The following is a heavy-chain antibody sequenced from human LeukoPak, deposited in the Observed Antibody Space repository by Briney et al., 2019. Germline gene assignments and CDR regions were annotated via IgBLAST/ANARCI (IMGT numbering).Heavy chain of an antibody. CDR3: ARSIAAVPDH. CDR2: ISSSSSTI. J-gene: IGHJ4*02. CDR1: GFTFRSYE. D-gene: IGHD6-13*01. Sequence: GGSLRLSCATSGFTFRSYEMNWVRQAPGKGLEWVSYISSSSSTIFYADSVKGRFSISRDNDKNSLFLQMNSLRAEDTAVYYCARSIAAVPDHWGQGTLVTASS. V-gene: IGHV3-48*03.